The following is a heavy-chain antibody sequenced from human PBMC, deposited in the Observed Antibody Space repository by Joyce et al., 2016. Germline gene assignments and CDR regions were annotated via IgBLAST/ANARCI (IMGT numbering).Heavy chain of an antibody. CDR1: GYSFSTYW. J-gene: IGHJ4*02. Sequence: EVQLVQSGAEVKKPGESLTISCKGSGYSFSTYWIGWVRQMPGKGLEWMGVIYPHDSETRYSPSFQGQVTISADKSISTAYLQWSSLKASDTAMYYCARHEATLVASGSRLDFWGQGTLVAVSS. CDR2: IYPHDSET. D-gene: IGHD6-13*01. CDR3: ARHEATLVASGSRLDF. V-gene: IGHV5-51*01.